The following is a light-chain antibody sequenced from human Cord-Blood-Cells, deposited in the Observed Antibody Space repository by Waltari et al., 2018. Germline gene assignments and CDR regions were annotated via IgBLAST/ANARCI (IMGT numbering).Light chain of an antibody. CDR2: DVS. J-gene: IGLJ1*01. Sequence: QSALTQPASVSGSPGQSLTISCTGTSTAVGGYNYVSWYQQHPGKAPKLMIYDVSNRPSGVSNRFSGSKSGNTASLTISGLQAEDEADYYCSSYTSSSTPYVFGTGTKVTVL. V-gene: IGLV2-14*01. CDR1: STAVGGYNY. CDR3: SSYTSSSTPYV.